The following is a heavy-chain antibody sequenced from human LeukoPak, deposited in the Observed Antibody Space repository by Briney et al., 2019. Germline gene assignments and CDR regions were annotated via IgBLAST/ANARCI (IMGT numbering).Heavy chain of an antibody. V-gene: IGHV1-2*02. CDR1: GYTFTCYY. Sequence: ASVKVSCKASGYTFTCYYMHWVRQAPGQGLEWMGWINPNSGGTIYAQKFQGRVTMTEDTSTDTAYMELSSLRSEDTAVYYCATERYSSSWYWFDPWGQGTLVTVSS. CDR3: ATERYSSSWYWFDP. CDR2: INPNSGGT. J-gene: IGHJ5*02. D-gene: IGHD6-13*01.